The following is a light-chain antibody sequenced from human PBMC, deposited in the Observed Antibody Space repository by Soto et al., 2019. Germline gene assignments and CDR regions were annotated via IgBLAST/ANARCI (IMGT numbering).Light chain of an antibody. CDR3: QQYSTYSLFT. J-gene: IGKJ2*01. V-gene: IGKV1-5*03. CDR2: KTS. Sequence: DIQMTQSPSTLSASVGDRVTITCRASQNINSWLAWYQQKPGKAPKLLIYKTSYLESGVSSRFSGSESGTEFTLTINCLQPDDFATYYCQQYSTYSLFTFGQGTRLEIK. CDR1: QNINSW.